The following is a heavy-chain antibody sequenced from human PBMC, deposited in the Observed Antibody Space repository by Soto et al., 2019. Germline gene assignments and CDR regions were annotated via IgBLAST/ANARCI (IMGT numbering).Heavy chain of an antibody. CDR2: IKQDGSEK. Sequence: GGSLRLSCAASGFTFSSYWMSWVRQAPGKGLEWVANIKQDGSEKYYVDSVKGRFTISRDNAKNSLYLQMNSLRAEDTAVYYCARGKPLHPRYSSSSSFSTSPYYYYGMDVWGQGTTVTVSS. V-gene: IGHV3-7*04. D-gene: IGHD6-6*01. J-gene: IGHJ6*02. CDR1: GFTFSSYW. CDR3: ARGKPLHPRYSSSSSFSTSPYYYYGMDV.